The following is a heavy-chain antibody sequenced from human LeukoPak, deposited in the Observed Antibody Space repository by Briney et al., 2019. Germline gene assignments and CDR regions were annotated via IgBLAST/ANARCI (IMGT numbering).Heavy chain of an antibody. CDR3: ARGPNIVVVPAASRRRYYYYGMDV. V-gene: IGHV4-34*01. D-gene: IGHD2-2*01. Sequence: SETLSLTCAVYGGSFSGYYWSWIRQPPGKGLEWIGEINHSGSTNYNPSLKSRVTISVGTSKNQFSLKLSSVTAADTAVYYCARGPNIVVVPAASRRRYYYYGMDVWGQGTTVTVSS. CDR2: INHSGST. J-gene: IGHJ6*02. CDR1: GGSFSGYY.